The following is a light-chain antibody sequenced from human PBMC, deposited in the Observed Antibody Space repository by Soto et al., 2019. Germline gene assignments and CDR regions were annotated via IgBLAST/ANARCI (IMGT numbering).Light chain of an antibody. Sequence: EIVLTQSPATLSLSPGERATLSCRASQGVSSYLAWYQQKPGQAPRLLICGASNRATGIPDRFSGSGSGTDFTLTISSLQSEDFAVYYCQQFSSYPLTFGGGTKVDIK. CDR1: QGVSSY. CDR2: GAS. CDR3: QQFSSYPLT. V-gene: IGKV3D-11*01. J-gene: IGKJ4*01.